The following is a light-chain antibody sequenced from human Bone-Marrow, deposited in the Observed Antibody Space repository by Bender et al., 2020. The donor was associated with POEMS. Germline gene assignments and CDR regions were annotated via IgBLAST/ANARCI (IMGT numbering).Light chain of an antibody. Sequence: QSALTQPPSASGSPGQSITVSCTGTVNDVGAYSYVSWYQQYPGKAPKLIIYEVTQRPSGVPDRFSGSKSGNTASLTISGLKAEDEADYYCSSYAGSNTLFGGGTKLTVL. CDR1: VNDVGAYSY. J-gene: IGLJ2*01. V-gene: IGLV2-8*01. CDR2: EVT. CDR3: SSYAGSNTL.